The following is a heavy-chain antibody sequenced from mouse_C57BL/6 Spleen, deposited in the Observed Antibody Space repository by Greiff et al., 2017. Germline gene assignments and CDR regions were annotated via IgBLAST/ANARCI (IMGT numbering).Heavy chain of an antibody. Sequence: QVQLQQPGTELVKPGASVKLSCKASGYTFTSYWMHWVKHRPGQGLEWIGNINPSNGGTNYNEKFKSKATLTVDKSSSTAYMQLSSLTSEDSAVYYCARGHYYGSRNWYFDVWGTGTTVTVSS. J-gene: IGHJ1*03. CDR3: ARGHYYGSRNWYFDV. D-gene: IGHD1-1*01. CDR1: GYTFTSYW. CDR2: INPSNGGT. V-gene: IGHV1-53*01.